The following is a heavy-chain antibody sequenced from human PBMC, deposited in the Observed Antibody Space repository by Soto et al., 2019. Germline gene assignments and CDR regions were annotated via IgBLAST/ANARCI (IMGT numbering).Heavy chain of an antibody. J-gene: IGHJ4*02. CDR3: AKNPGYYYDSTGYHFDY. CDR1: EFTFSNYA. Sequence: PGGSLRLSCAASEFTFSNYAMSWVRQAPGKGLEWVSAISYGGGTTYCADSVKGRFTISRDNSKNTLYLQMNSLRAEDTAVYYCAKNPGYYYDSTGYHFDYWGQGTLVTVSS. CDR2: ISYGGGTT. V-gene: IGHV3-23*01. D-gene: IGHD3-22*01.